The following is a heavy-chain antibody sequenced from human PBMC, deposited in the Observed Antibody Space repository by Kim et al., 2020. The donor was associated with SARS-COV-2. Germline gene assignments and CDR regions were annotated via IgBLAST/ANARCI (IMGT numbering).Heavy chain of an antibody. D-gene: IGHD3-10*01. J-gene: IGHJ4*02. CDR3: AREYGEYYGSGSYYY. Sequence: KFPGRVTITRDTSASTAYMELSSLRSEDTAVYYCAREYGEYYGSGSYYYWGQGTLVTVSS. V-gene: IGHV1-3*01.